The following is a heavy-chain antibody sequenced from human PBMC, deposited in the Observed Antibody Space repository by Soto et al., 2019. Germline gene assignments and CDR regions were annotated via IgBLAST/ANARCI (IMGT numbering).Heavy chain of an antibody. J-gene: IGHJ5*02. CDR1: GFTFSSYW. D-gene: IGHD2-2*02. V-gene: IGHV3-74*01. CDR2: INSDGSST. Sequence: GGSLRLSCAASGFTFSSYWMHWVRQAPGKGLVWVSRINSDGSSTSYATSEKGRFTISRVMIKNELYLKLNSLRAEDTTVYYSARGECCSSTSCYKFRWFDPWGQGTLVTVSS. CDR3: ARGECCSSTSCYKFRWFDP.